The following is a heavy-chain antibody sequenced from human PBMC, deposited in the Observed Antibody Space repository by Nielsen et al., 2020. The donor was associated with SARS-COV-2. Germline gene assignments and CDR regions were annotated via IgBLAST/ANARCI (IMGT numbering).Heavy chain of an antibody. J-gene: IGHJ5*02. D-gene: IGHD6-13*01. CDR3: ARGEGSSSWRPNWFDP. V-gene: IGHV1-46*01. Sequence: WVRQAPGQGLEWMGIINPSGGSTSYAQKLQGRVTMTTDTSTSTAYMELRSLRSDDTAVYYCARGEGSSSWRPNWFDPWGQGTLVTVSS. CDR2: INPSGGST.